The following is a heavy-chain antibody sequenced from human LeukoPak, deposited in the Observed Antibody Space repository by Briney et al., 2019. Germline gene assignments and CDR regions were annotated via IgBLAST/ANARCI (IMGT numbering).Heavy chain of an antibody. J-gene: IGHJ3*02. CDR1: GGSISSSSYY. CDR3: ARDKDLGYSYGERKINDAFDI. D-gene: IGHD5-18*01. V-gene: IGHV4-39*07. Sequence: SETLSLTCTVSGGSISSSSYYWGRIRQPPGKGLEWIGSIYYRGSTYYNPSLKSRVTISVDTSKNHFSLKLSSVTAADTAVYYCARDKDLGYSYGERKINDAFDIWGQGTMVNVSS. CDR2: IYYRGST.